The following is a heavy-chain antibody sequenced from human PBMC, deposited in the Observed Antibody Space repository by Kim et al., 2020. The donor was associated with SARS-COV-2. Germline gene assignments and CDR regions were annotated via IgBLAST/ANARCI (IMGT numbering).Heavy chain of an antibody. CDR3: ARPYSGVLVNAFDI. CDR2: INHSGST. J-gene: IGHJ3*02. V-gene: IGHV4-34*01. CDR1: GGSFSGYY. D-gene: IGHD1-26*01. Sequence: SETLSLTCAVYGGSFSGYYWSWIRQPPGKGLEWIGEINHSGSTNYNPSLKSRVTISVDTSKNQFSLKLSSVTAADTAVYYCARPYSGVLVNAFDIWGQGTMVTVSS.